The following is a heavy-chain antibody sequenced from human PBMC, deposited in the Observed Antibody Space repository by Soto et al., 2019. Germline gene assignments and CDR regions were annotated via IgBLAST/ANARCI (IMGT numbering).Heavy chain of an antibody. D-gene: IGHD4-17*01. CDR3: ARGSKDADYSRSFDP. CDR2: MNPNSGNT. CDR1: GYTFTSYD. J-gene: IGHJ5*02. Sequence: QVQWVQSGAEVKKPGASVKVSCKASGYTFTSYDINWVRQAPGQGLEYLGWMNPNSGNTGYVQKFQGRVTMTRNSSISTAYMKRISLRCEDTAVFYCARGSKDADYSRSFDPWGRGTLVTVSS. V-gene: IGHV1-8*01.